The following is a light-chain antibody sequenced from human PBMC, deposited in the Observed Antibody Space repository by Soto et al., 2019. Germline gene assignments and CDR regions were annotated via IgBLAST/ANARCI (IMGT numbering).Light chain of an antibody. CDR3: QQYGTSPALT. J-gene: IGKJ4*01. V-gene: IGKV3-20*01. Sequence: EIVLTQSPGTLSLAPGEGATLSCRASQTVSSNYLAWYQQKPGQAPRLLIYAASTRATGIPDRFSGSGSGTDFTLTISRLEPEDFAVYYCQQYGTSPALTFGGGTKVDI. CDR1: QTVSSNY. CDR2: AAS.